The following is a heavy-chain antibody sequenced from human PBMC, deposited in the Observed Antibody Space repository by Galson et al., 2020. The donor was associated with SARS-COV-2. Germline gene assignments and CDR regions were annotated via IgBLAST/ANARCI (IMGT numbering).Heavy chain of an antibody. J-gene: IGHJ5*02. Sequence: GGSLRLSCAASGFTFSNSVMSWVRQAPGKGLEWVSAISGSGAGTYYADSVKGRFTISRDNSKNTVYLQMKSLGAGDTAAYFCAKVVSSYCRGGSCSPGRGIEAWGKGARVTVSS. CDR2: ISGSGAGT. CDR1: GFTFSNSV. D-gene: IGHD2-15*01. V-gene: IGHV3-23*01. CDR3: AKVVSSYCRGGSCSPGRGIEA.